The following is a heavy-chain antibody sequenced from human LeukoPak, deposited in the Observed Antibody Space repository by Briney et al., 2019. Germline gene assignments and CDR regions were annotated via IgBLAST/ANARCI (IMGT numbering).Heavy chain of an antibody. CDR2: IYFSGST. J-gene: IGHJ4*02. Sequence: PSETLSLTCTVSGGSVSSYYWSWIRQFPGKGLEWIGYIYFSGSTSYNPSLESRVTISLDTSQNQFSLKLSSVTAADTAVYYCARGGYSSGYYYFDYWGQGTRVTVSS. CDR3: ARGGYSSGYYYFDY. D-gene: IGHD3-22*01. CDR1: GGSVSSYY. V-gene: IGHV4-59*08.